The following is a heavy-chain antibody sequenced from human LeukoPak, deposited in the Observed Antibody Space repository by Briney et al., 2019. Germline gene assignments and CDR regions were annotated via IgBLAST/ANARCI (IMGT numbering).Heavy chain of an antibody. Sequence: QPGASLRLSCAASGFTFSSYAMSWVRQAPGKGLEWVSAISGSGGSTYYADSGKGRFTISRDNSKNTLYLQMNSLRAEDTAVYYCANHAMDGYTLLDYWGQGTLVTVSS. D-gene: IGHD3-16*01. CDR3: ANHAMDGYTLLDY. V-gene: IGHV3-23*01. J-gene: IGHJ4*02. CDR2: ISGSGGST. CDR1: GFTFSSYA.